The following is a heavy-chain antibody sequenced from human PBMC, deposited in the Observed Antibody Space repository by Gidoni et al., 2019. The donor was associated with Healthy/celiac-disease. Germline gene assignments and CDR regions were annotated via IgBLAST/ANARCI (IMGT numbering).Heavy chain of an antibody. D-gene: IGHD2-15*01. CDR2: IKSKTDGGTT. CDR3: TTDMDIVVVVASRDY. J-gene: IGHJ4*02. Sequence: EVQLVASGGGLVKPGGSLRFSCAASGFTFSNAWMGWLGQAPGKGLEWVGRIKSKTDGGTTDYAAPVKGRFTNSRDYSKNTLYLQMNSLKTEDTAVYYCTTDMDIVVVVASRDYWGQGTLVTVSS. CDR1: GFTFSNAW. V-gene: IGHV3-15*01.